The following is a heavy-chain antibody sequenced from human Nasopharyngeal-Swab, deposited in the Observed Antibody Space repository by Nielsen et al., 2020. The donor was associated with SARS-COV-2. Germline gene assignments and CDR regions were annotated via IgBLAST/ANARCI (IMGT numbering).Heavy chain of an antibody. CDR1: GFTFTSYS. J-gene: IGHJ3*02. CDR3: ARDSSSSWYEGYDAFDI. V-gene: IGHV3-48*01. Sequence: GGSLRLSCAASGFTFTSYSMNWVRQAPGKGLEWVSYISSSSGTIYYADSVKGRFTISRDNSKNTLYLLMNSLRAEDTAVYYCARDSSSSWYEGYDAFDIWGQGTMVTVSS. D-gene: IGHD6-13*01. CDR2: ISSSSGTI.